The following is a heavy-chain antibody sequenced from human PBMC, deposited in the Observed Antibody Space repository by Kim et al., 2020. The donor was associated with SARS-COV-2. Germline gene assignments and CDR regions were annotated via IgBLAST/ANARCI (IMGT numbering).Heavy chain of an antibody. J-gene: IGHJ6*02. CDR2: ISYGGGQS. V-gene: IGHV3-21*06. CDR1: GFTFKSYH. Sequence: GGSLRLSCAASGFTFKSYHMNWVRQAPGKGLEWVSSISYGGGQSYYADSVKGRFFISRDNVNNLVYLEMSGLRGNDTAVYYCARDQERGRDVWGQGTTVT. D-gene: IGHD1-26*01. CDR3: ARDQERGRDV.